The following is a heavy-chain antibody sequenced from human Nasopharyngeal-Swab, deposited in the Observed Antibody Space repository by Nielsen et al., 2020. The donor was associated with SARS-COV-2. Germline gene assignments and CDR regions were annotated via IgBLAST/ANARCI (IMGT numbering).Heavy chain of an antibody. D-gene: IGHD4-17*01. CDR2: ISGSSSSI. CDR1: GFTFSSYS. J-gene: IGHJ5*02. V-gene: IGHV3-48*04. Sequence: GESLKISCAASGFTFSSYSMNWVRQAPGKGLEWVSYISGSSSSIYYADSVKGRFTITRDNAKNSLYLQMNSLRAEDTAVYYCARSNGDYVLDWFDPWGQGTLVTVSS. CDR3: ARSNGDYVLDWFDP.